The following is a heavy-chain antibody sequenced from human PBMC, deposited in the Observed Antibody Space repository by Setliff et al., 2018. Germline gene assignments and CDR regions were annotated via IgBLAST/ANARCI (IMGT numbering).Heavy chain of an antibody. CDR3: ARDTPQYYYDSSGYYRAFDI. J-gene: IGHJ3*02. CDR1: GYTFTSYY. D-gene: IGHD3-22*01. CDR2: INPSGGST. Sequence: GASVKVSCKASGYTFTSYYMHWVRQAPGQGLEWMGIINPSGGSTSYAQKFQGRVTMTRDTSTSTVYMELSSLRSEDTAVYYCARDTPQYYYDSSGYYRAFDIWGQGTMGT. V-gene: IGHV1-46*01.